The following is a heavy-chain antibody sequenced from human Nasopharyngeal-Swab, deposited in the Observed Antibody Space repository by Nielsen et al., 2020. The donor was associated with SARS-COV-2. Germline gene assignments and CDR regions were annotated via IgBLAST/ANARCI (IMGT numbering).Heavy chain of an antibody. Sequence: VRQAPGKGLEWVANIKKDGSEKYYVDSVKGRFTISRDNTKNSVYLQMNSLRAEDTAVYYCVRMGDYTWNGFDIWGQGTMVTDSS. CDR3: VRMGDYTWNGFDI. V-gene: IGHV3-7*01. D-gene: IGHD1-26*01. J-gene: IGHJ3*02. CDR2: IKKDGSEK.